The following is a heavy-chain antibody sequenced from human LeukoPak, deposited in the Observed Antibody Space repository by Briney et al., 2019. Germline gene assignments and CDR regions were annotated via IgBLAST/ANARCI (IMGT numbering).Heavy chain of an antibody. Sequence: RGESLKISCKGSGYSFNMYWIGWVRQMPGKGLERMGIIYPGDSDTRYSPSFQGQVTTSADKSISTAYLQWSSLKASDTAMYYCARRQGCSNTACPPDYWGQGTLVTVSS. J-gene: IGHJ4*02. CDR2: IYPGDSDT. CDR3: ARRQGCSNTACPPDY. D-gene: IGHD2-2*01. V-gene: IGHV5-51*01. CDR1: GYSFNMYW.